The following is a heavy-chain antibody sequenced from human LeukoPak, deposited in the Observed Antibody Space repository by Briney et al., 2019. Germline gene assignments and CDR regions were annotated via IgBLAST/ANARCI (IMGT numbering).Heavy chain of an antibody. CDR3: AHRNDYGWFDY. D-gene: IGHD4-17*01. J-gene: IGHJ4*02. V-gene: IGHV2-5*02. Sequence: ESGPTLVNPTQTLTLTCTFSGFSLSTSGVGLGWIPQPPGKALEWLVLIYWDDDKRYSPSLKSRLTITKDTSKNQVVLTMTNMDPVDTATYYCAHRNDYGWFDYWGQGTLVTVSS. CDR1: GFSLSTSGVG. CDR2: IYWDDDK.